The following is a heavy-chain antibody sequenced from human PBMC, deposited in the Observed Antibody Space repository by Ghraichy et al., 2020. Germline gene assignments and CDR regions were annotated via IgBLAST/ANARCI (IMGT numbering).Heavy chain of an antibody. J-gene: IGHJ4*02. Sequence: ASVKVSCKASGYTFTSYDINWVRQATGQGLEWMGWMNPNSGNTGYAQKFQGRVTITRNTSISTAYMELSSLRSEDTAVYYCARGPRCSTSCHADYWGQGTLVTVSS. D-gene: IGHD2-2*01. V-gene: IGHV1-8*03. CDR3: ARGPRCSTSCHADY. CDR1: GYTFTSYD. CDR2: MNPNSGNT.